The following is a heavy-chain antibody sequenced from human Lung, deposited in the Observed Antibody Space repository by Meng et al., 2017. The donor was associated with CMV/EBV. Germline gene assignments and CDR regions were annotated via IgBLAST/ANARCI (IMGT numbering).Heavy chain of an antibody. J-gene: IGHJ3*02. Sequence: GESXKISCAVSGVTVSSIYTTWVRQAPGKGLEWVSVIYSAGSTSYADSVKGRFTISRDNSKNTLHLQMNSLRAEDTAVYYRAKTHLGGSDAFDMWGQGTMVTVSS. D-gene: IGHD2-15*01. CDR2: IYSAGST. CDR3: AKTHLGGSDAFDM. V-gene: IGHV3-53*01. CDR1: GVTVSSIY.